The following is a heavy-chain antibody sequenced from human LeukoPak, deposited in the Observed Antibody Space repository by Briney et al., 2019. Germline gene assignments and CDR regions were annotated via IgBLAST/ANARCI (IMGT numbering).Heavy chain of an antibody. Sequence: GGSLRLSCAASGFTFSSYSMNWVRQAPGKGLEWVSSISSSGSTIYYADSVKGRFTISRDNAKNSLYLQMNSLRAEDTAVYYCARRSPYYSNYNYYYYMDVWGKGTTVTVSS. CDR2: ISSSGSTI. CDR3: ARRSPYYSNYNYYYYMDV. D-gene: IGHD4-11*01. CDR1: GFTFSSYS. J-gene: IGHJ6*03. V-gene: IGHV3-48*04.